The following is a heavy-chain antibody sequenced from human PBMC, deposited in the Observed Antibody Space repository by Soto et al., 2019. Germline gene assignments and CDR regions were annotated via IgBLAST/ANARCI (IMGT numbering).Heavy chain of an antibody. D-gene: IGHD6-19*01. Sequence: SETLSRTCTLSGDSISDYYWSWIRQPAGKGLEWLGRFYYSGNTKSNPSLKSRVTMSADTSKNQFSLSLRSVTAADSAIYYCARMYSSGFYRPEGDYFFYGMDVWGQATKVTVSS. CDR1: GDSISDYY. V-gene: IGHV4-4*07. CDR2: FYYSGNT. J-gene: IGHJ6*02. CDR3: ARMYSSGFYRPEGDYFFYGMDV.